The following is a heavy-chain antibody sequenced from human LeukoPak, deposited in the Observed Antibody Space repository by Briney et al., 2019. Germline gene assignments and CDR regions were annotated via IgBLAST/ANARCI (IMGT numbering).Heavy chain of an antibody. CDR3: ARHYDY. V-gene: IGHV4-59*08. CDR1: GGSISSYY. J-gene: IGHJ4*02. Sequence: PSETLSPTCTVSGGSISSYYWSWIRQPPGKGLEWIGYIYYSGSTNYNPSLKSRVTISVDTSKNQFSLKLSSVTAADTAVYYCARHYDYWGQGTLATVSS. CDR2: IYYSGST.